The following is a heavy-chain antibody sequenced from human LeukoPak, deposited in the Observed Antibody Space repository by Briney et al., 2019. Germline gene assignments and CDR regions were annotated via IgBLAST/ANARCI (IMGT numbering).Heavy chain of an antibody. CDR1: GYTFTSYG. Sequence: GASVKVSCKASGYTFTSYGISWVRQAPGQGLEWMGWISAYNGNTNYAQKLQGRVTMTTDTSTSTAYMELRSLRSDDTAVYYCARVPPRSDLNYYESSGSGLNFDYWGQGTLVTVSS. CDR3: ARVPPRSDLNYYESSGSGLNFDY. J-gene: IGHJ4*02. CDR2: ISAYNGNT. D-gene: IGHD3-22*01. V-gene: IGHV1-18*01.